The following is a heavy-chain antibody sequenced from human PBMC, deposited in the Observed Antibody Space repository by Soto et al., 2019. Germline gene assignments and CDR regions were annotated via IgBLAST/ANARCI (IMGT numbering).Heavy chain of an antibody. CDR2: IDWDDDK. J-gene: IGHJ4*02. CDR3: APIFVAGPYSSSWYNPHYYFDY. Sequence: SGPTLVNPTQTLTLTCPFSGFSLSTSGMCVSWIRQPPGKALEWLALIDWDDDKYYSTSLKTRLTISKDTSKNQVVLTMTNMDPVDTATYYCAPIFVAGPYSSSWYNPHYYFDYWGQGTLVTVSS. D-gene: IGHD6-13*01. V-gene: IGHV2-70*01. CDR1: GFSLSTSGMC.